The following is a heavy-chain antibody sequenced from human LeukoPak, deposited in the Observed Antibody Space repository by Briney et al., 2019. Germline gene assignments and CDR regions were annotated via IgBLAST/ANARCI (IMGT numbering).Heavy chain of an antibody. V-gene: IGHV4-34*01. Sequence: PSETLSLTCAVYGGSFSGYYWSWIRQPPGKGLEWIGEINHSGSTNYNPSLKSRVTISVDTSKNQFSLKLSSVTAADTAVYYCARVSVGATKVDYWGQGTLDTVSS. D-gene: IGHD1-26*01. J-gene: IGHJ4*02. CDR1: GGSFSGYY. CDR2: INHSGST. CDR3: ARVSVGATKVDY.